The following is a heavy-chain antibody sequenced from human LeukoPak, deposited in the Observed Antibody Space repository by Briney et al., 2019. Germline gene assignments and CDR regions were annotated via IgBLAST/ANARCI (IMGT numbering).Heavy chain of an antibody. D-gene: IGHD3-16*02. CDR3: ARVYKELVILNYYYMDV. Sequence: PSETLSLTCTVSGGSICSYYWSWIRQPPGKGLEWIGYIYYSGSTNYNPSLKSRVTISVDTSKNQFSLKLSSVTGADTAVYYCARVYKELVILNYYYMDVWGKGTTVTVSS. CDR2: IYYSGST. CDR1: GGSICSYY. J-gene: IGHJ6*03. V-gene: IGHV4-59*01.